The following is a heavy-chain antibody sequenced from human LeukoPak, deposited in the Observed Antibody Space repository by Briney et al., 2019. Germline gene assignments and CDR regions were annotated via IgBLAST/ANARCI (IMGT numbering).Heavy chain of an antibody. CDR1: GFTFSSYS. D-gene: IGHD3-3*01. J-gene: IGHJ4*02. CDR3: ARSPRFLEWLLYPIFDY. CDR2: ISSSSSTI. Sequence: GGSLRLSCAASGFTFSSYSMNWVRQAPGKGLEWGSYISSSSSTIYYADSVKGRFTISRDNAKNSLYLQMNSLRAEDTAVYYCARSPRFLEWLLYPIFDYWGQGTLVTVSS. V-gene: IGHV3-48*01.